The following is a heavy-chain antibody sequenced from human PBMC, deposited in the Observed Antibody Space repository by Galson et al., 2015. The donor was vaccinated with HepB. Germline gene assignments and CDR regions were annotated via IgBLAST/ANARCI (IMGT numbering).Heavy chain of an antibody. V-gene: IGHV1-18*04. CDR1: GYTFTSYG. J-gene: IGHJ4*02. D-gene: IGHD3-22*01. CDR3: ARGQPYYYDSSGYYPPGY. Sequence: SVKVSCKASGYTFTSYGISWVRQAPGQGLEWMGWISAYNGNTNYAQKLQGRVTMTTDTSTSTAYMELRSLRSDDTAVYYCARGQPYYYDSSGYYPPGYWGQGTLVTVSS. CDR2: ISAYNGNT.